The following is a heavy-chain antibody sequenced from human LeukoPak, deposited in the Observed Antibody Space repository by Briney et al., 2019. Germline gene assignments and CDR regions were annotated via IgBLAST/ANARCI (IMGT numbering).Heavy chain of an antibody. D-gene: IGHD6-13*01. CDR1: GFTVSSYA. CDR3: ARTYISSWSWAY. Sequence: GGSLRLSCAASGFTVSSYAMNWVRQAPGEGLEWVSYISSSSNSIYYADSVKGRFTISRDNAKNSLYLQMNSLRDEDTAVYYCARTYISSWSWAYWGQGTLVTVSS. CDR2: ISSSSNSI. V-gene: IGHV3-48*02. J-gene: IGHJ4*02.